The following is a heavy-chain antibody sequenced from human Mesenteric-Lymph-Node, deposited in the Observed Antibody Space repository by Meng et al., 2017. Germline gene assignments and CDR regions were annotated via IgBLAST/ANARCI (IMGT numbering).Heavy chain of an antibody. J-gene: IGHJ4*02. D-gene: IGHD5-18*01. Sequence: QVQLVQSGAEVKAPGASVKVSCKASGYIFTGYYIHWVRQAPGQGLEWMGRIDPNSGGTDYAQKLQGRVTMTRDTSISTAYMDLSRLRSDDTAVYYCATDTAMVEIDYWGQGTLVTVSS. CDR3: ATDTAMVEIDY. CDR1: GYIFTGYY. V-gene: IGHV1-2*06. CDR2: IDPNSGGT.